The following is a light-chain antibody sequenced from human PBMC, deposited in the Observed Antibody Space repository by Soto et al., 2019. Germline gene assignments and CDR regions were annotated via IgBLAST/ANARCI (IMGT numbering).Light chain of an antibody. V-gene: IGKV3-20*01. CDR2: GAS. CDR1: QSVGRNF. J-gene: IGKJ4*01. Sequence: EIVLTQSPGTLSLSPGESTTLSCRASQSVGRNFLAWYQQKPGRAPRLLIHGASYRATGVPDRFSGSGSETDFTLTISRLEPEDFAVYYCHQYAASPHTFGGGTQVEIK. CDR3: HQYAASPHT.